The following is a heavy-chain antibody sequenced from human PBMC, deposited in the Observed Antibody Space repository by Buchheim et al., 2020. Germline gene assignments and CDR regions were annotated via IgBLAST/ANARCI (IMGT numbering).Heavy chain of an antibody. Sequence: QVQLQQWGAGLLKPSETLSLTCAVYGGSFSGYYWSWIRQPPGKGLEWIGQINHTGSTKYNPSLKSRVTISADPSKNQFSLKLSSVTAADTAVYYCARGGIAVAGTPPFDHWGQRTL. CDR1: GGSFSGYY. J-gene: IGHJ4*02. CDR2: INHTGST. D-gene: IGHD6-19*01. V-gene: IGHV4-34*01. CDR3: ARGGIAVAGTPPFDH.